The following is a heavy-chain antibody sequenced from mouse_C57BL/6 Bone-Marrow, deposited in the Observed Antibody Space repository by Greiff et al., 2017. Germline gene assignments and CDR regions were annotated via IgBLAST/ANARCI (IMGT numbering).Heavy chain of an antibody. CDR2: ISSGGSYT. D-gene: IGHD2-2*01. CDR1: GFTFSSYG. CDR3: ASLWLRSWFAY. Sequence: EVKLVESGGDLVKPGGSLKLSCEASGFTFSSYGMYWVRQTPEKRLEWVAHISSGGSYTYYPDSVKGRFTISRDNAKNTLYLQMSSLKSEDTAMYFGASLWLRSWFAYWCQGTLVTVSA. V-gene: IGHV5-6*01. J-gene: IGHJ3*01.